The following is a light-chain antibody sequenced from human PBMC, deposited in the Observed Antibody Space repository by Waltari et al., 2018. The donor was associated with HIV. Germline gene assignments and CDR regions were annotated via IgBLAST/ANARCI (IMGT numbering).Light chain of an antibody. CDR2: AAS. V-gene: IGKV1-39*01. CDR3: QQSYTTPRT. Sequence: DIQMTQSPSSLSASLGDRVTITCRASQSIDTFLNWYQQKPGKAPNLLVYAASTLQSEVPSRFSGSGSGTDVTLTISTLQPEDFATYYCQQSYTTPRTFGGGTKVEIK. CDR1: QSIDTF. J-gene: IGKJ4*01.